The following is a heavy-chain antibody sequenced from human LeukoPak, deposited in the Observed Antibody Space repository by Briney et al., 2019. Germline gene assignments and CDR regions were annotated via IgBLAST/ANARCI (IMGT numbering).Heavy chain of an antibody. D-gene: IGHD6-13*01. J-gene: IGHJ5*02. Sequence: SETLSLTCAVYGWPLTNHYWIWIRQPPGKGLEWIGEISHSGSTNHNPSLKSRVTISVDTSKSQFFLKLSSVTAADTAVYYCARGPAAVHPWGQGTLVTVSS. CDR3: ARGPAAVHP. CDR2: ISHSGST. V-gene: IGHV4-34*01. CDR1: GWPLTNHY.